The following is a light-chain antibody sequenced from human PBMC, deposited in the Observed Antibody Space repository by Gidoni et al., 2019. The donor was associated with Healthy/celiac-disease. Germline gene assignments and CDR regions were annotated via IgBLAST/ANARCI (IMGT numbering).Light chain of an antibody. Sequence: EIVLTQSPGTLSLLPGERATRSCRASQSVSSSYLAWYQQKPGQAPRLLIYGASSRATGIPDRFSGSGSGTDFTLTISRLEPEDFAVYYCQQYGSSPRTFGQGTKVEIK. CDR2: GAS. CDR1: QSVSSSY. J-gene: IGKJ1*01. V-gene: IGKV3-20*01. CDR3: QQYGSSPRT.